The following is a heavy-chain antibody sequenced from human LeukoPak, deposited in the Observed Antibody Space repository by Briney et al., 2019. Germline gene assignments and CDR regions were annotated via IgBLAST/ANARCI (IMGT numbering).Heavy chain of an antibody. CDR2: IYSGGDT. D-gene: IGHD1-14*01. J-gene: IGHJ4*02. CDR3: ARGEGGILATPEDY. Sequence: GGPLRLSCAASGFAVSSNYMSWVRQAPGKGLEWVSVIYSGGDTYYADSVKGRFTISRDNSKNTLYLQMNSLRAEDTAVYYCARGEGGILATPEDYWGQGTLVTVSS. CDR1: GFAVSSNY. V-gene: IGHV3-53*01.